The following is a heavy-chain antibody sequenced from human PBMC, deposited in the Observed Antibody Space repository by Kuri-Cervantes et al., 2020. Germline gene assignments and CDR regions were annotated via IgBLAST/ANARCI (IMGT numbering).Heavy chain of an antibody. D-gene: IGHD3-22*01. V-gene: IGHV4-34*01. CDR2: VNHNGNI. J-gene: IGHJ4*02. CDR1: GKSFNAYY. Sequence: SQTLSLTCEVRGKSFNAYYLSWIRQPPGKGLEWIGEVNHNGNINYNPSLKSRVTISVDTSKNQFSLKLSSVTAADTAVYYCASSYYYDSSGYPYNFDYWGQGTLVTVSS. CDR3: ASSYYYDSSGYPYNFDY.